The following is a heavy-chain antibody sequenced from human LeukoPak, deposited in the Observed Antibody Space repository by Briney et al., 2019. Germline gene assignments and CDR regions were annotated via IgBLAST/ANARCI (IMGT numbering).Heavy chain of an antibody. J-gene: IGHJ6*02. CDR1: GGSISSSSYY. CDR3: ARVPGYYDFWSGYYQGYYYGMDV. D-gene: IGHD3-3*01. CDR2: IYYSGST. V-gene: IGHV4-61*05. Sequence: PSETLSLTCSVSGGSISSSSYYWGWIRQPPGKGLEWIGYIYYSGSTNYNPSLKSRVTISVDTSKNQFSLKLSSVTAADTAVYYCARVPGYYDFWSGYYQGYYYGMDVWGQGTTVTLSS.